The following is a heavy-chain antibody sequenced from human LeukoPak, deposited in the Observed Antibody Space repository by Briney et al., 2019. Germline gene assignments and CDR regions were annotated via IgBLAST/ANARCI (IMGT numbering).Heavy chain of an antibody. CDR3: ARDRNLAAGTIYFDY. CDR2: IKQDGSEK. D-gene: IGHD6-13*01. V-gene: IGHV3-7*01. J-gene: IGHJ4*02. CDR1: GFTFSSYW. Sequence: GGSLRLSCAASGFTFSSYWVSWVRQAPGEGLEWVANIKQDGSEKYYVDSVKGRFTISRDNAKSSLYPQMTRLRAEDTAVYYCARDRNLAAGTIYFDYWGQGTLVTASS.